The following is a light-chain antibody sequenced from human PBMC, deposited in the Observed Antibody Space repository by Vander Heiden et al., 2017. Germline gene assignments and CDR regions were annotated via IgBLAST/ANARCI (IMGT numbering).Light chain of an antibody. CDR2: DAS. CDR1: QSISSW. Sequence: DIQMTQLPSTLSAYVGDRATITCPASQSISSWLAWYQQKRGKAPKLLIYDASSLESGVPSRFSGSGSGTEFTLTISSLQPDDFATYYCQQDNSYWTFGQGTKVEIK. J-gene: IGKJ1*01. CDR3: QQDNSYWT. V-gene: IGKV1-5*01.